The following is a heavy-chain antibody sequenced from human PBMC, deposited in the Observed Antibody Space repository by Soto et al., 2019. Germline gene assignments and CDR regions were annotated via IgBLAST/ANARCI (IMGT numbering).Heavy chain of an antibody. V-gene: IGHV3-66*01. CDR1: GFTLSSNY. CDR3: ARDPYY. J-gene: IGHJ4*02. CDR2: IYSNSST. Sequence: EVQLVESGGGLVQPGGSLRLSCVVSGFTLSSNYMSWVRQAPGKGLEWVSIIYSNSSTYYADSVKGRFTISRDNSKNTLYLQMNSLRAEDTAVYYCARDPYYWGQGTLVTVSS.